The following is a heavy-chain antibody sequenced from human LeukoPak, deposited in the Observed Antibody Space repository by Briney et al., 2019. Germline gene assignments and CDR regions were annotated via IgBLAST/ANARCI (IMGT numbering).Heavy chain of an antibody. J-gene: IGHJ4*02. D-gene: IGHD1-26*01. CDR2: ISGSSSYT. CDR1: GFTFSDYY. Sequence: GGSLRLSCAASGFTFSDYYMSWIRQAPGKGLEWVSYISGSSSYTNYADSVKGRFTISRDNAKNSLYLQMNSLRAEDTAVYYCARDVVVGARAFDYWGQGTLVTVSS. V-gene: IGHV3-11*06. CDR3: ARDVVVGARAFDY.